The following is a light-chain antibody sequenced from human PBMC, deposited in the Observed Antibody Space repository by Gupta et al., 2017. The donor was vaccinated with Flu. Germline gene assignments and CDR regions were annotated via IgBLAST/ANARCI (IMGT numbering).Light chain of an antibody. Sequence: SYELTQPPSTSVSRGQTARITCSGDAVPNQYTYWYQQKRGQAPVLLKYTDTERPCGIPERFSASSSGTTVTLTINGVQAEDEGDYYCQSADSTAWVFGGGTKLTVL. J-gene: IGLJ3*02. V-gene: IGLV3-25*03. CDR2: TDT. CDR3: QSADSTAWV. CDR1: AVPNQY.